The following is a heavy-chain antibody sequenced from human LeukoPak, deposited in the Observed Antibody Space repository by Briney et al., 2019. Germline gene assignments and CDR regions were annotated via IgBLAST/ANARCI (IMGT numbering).Heavy chain of an antibody. V-gene: IGHV3-48*01. Sequence: GGSLRLSCAASGFTFSSYSMNWVRQAPGKGLEWVSYISSSSSTIYYADSVKGRFTISRDNAKNSLYLQMNSLRAEDTAVYYCARGPQVTTLIFYYYYMDVWGKGTTVTVS. CDR1: GFTFSSYS. CDR2: ISSSSSTI. CDR3: ARGPQVTTLIFYYYYMDV. J-gene: IGHJ6*03. D-gene: IGHD4-11*01.